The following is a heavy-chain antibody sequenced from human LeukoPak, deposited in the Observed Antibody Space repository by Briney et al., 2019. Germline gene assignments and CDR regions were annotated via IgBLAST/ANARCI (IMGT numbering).Heavy chain of an antibody. Sequence: GESLKISCKGSGYTFTTYWIAWVRQMPGKDLEWMGIICPGDSDTRYSPSFQGQVTISADKSITTAYLQWSSLKASDTAVYYCARAYDYVWGSYRFDYWGQGTLVTVSS. CDR3: ARAYDYVWGSYRFDY. V-gene: IGHV5-51*01. CDR1: GYTFTTYW. D-gene: IGHD3-16*02. J-gene: IGHJ4*02. CDR2: ICPGDSDT.